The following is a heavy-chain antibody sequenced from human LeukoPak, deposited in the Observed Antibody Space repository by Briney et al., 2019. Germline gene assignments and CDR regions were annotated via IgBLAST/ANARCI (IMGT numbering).Heavy chain of an antibody. CDR2: IYYSGAT. CDR3: ARAQYSGSCFDY. Sequence: SETLSLTCTVSVGSLSGYFWSWVRQAPGTGLDWIGHIYYSGATNYNPSLRSRVTISVDTSKNQFSLKLRSVTAADTAVYYCARAQYSGSCFDYWGQGTLVTVSS. D-gene: IGHD1-26*01. J-gene: IGHJ4*02. CDR1: VGSLSGYF. V-gene: IGHV4-59*13.